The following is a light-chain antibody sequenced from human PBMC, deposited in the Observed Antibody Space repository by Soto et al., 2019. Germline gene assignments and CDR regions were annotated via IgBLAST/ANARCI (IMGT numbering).Light chain of an antibody. J-gene: IGLJ2*01. CDR2: KSD. Sequence: QSVLTQPPSASGTPGQRVSITCSGSDSNIGSNSVHWYQQVPGMAHKLLVYKSDQRPSGVPDRFSGSKSVTSASLAISGLRAEDEAEYYCATWDDGLSGVLFGGGTKLTVL. CDR1: DSNIGSNS. V-gene: IGLV1-47*01. CDR3: ATWDDGLSGVL.